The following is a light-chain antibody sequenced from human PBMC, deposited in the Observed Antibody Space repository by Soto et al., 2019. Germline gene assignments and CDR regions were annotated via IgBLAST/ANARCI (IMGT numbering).Light chain of an antibody. CDR1: SSDVGGYNY. CDR2: EVS. Sequence: QSALTQPASVSGSPGQSITIACTGTSSDVGGYNYVSWYQQHPGKAPKLMIYEVSNRPSGVSNRFSGSKPGNTASLTISGLQAEDEADYYCSSYTSSSILGYVFGTGTKLTVL. J-gene: IGLJ1*01. CDR3: SSYTSSSILGYV. V-gene: IGLV2-14*01.